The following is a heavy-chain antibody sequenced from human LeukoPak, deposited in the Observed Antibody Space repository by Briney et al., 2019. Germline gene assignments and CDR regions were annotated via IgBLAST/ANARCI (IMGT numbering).Heavy chain of an antibody. CDR1: GDIVSSNSAA. V-gene: IGHV6-1*01. D-gene: IGHD3-10*01. Sequence: PSQTLSLTCAISGDIVSSNSAAWNWIRQSPSRGLEWLVRTHYRSKWYNDYAVSVKSRITINPDTSKNQFSLQLNSVTPEDTAVYYCARAITMVRGVDWFDPWGQGTLVTVSS. J-gene: IGHJ5*02. CDR2: THYRSKWYN. CDR3: ARAITMVRGVDWFDP.